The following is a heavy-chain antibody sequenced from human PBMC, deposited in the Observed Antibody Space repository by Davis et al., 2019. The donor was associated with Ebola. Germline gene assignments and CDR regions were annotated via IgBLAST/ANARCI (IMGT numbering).Heavy chain of an antibody. D-gene: IGHD5-24*01. CDR2: IKQGGGEK. Sequence: GGSLRLSCAASGFIFSHYWMSWVRQAPGKGPEWVAIIKQGGGEKYYVDSVKGRFTISRDNAKNSLYLQMNSLRAEDTAVYYCASEVMATMGLWGQGTLVTVSS. CDR1: GFIFSHYW. CDR3: ASEVMATMGL. J-gene: IGHJ4*02. V-gene: IGHV3-7*01.